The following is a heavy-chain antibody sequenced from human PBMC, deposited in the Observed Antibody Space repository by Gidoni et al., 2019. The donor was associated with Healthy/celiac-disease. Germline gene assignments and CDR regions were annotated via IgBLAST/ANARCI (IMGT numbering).Heavy chain of an antibody. CDR3: AREKELGFTYFDY. Sequence: QVQLVESGGGVVQPGRSLRRACAASGFTCSSYAMHWVRKAPGKGLAWVAVLSYDGTNTYYADSVKGRFTISRDNSKNTLYLQMNSLRAEDTAVYYCAREKELGFTYFDYWGQGTLVTVSS. CDR1: GFTCSSYA. J-gene: IGHJ4*02. V-gene: IGHV3-30-3*01. D-gene: IGHD1-26*01. CDR2: LSYDGTNT.